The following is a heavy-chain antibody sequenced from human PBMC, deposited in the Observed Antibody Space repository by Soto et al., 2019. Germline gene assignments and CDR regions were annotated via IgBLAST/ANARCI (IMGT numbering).Heavy chain of an antibody. CDR2: IWYDGSNK. CDR3: ASFRNDGDRRRLFGNWFDP. J-gene: IGHJ5*02. Sequence: PGGSLRLSCAASGFTFSSYGMHWVRQAPGKGLEWVAVIWYDGSNKYYADSVKGRFTISRDNSKNTLYLQMNSLRAEDTAVYYCASFRNDGDRRRLFGNWFDPWGQGTPVTVSS. V-gene: IGHV3-33*01. D-gene: IGHD4-17*01. CDR1: GFTFSSYG.